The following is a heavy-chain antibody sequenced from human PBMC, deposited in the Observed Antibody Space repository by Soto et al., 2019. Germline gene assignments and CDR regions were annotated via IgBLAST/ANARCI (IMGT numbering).Heavy chain of an antibody. V-gene: IGHV4-59*01. CDR3: ARGGATAYYFDY. CDR1: GGSISSYS. CDR2: IYYSGST. Sequence: PSETLSLTCTVSGGSISSYSWCWIWQPPGKGLEWIGYIYYSGSTNYNPSLKSRVTISVDTSKNQFSLKLSSVTAADTAVYYCARGGATAYYFDYWGQGTLVTVSS. J-gene: IGHJ4*02. D-gene: IGHD1-26*01.